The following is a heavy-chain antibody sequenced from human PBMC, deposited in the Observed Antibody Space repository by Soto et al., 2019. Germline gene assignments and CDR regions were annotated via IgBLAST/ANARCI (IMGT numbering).Heavy chain of an antibody. CDR1: GFTFSSFW. Sequence: EVQLVESGGGLVQPGGSLRLSCAASGFTFSSFWMHWVRQAPGEGLVWVSRINSDGSNTNYADSVKGRFTISRDNAKNTLYLQINSMRAEDTAVYYCARGGVPYAMSYWGQGNLVTVCS. J-gene: IGHJ4*02. CDR3: ARGGVPYAMSY. D-gene: IGHD2-2*01. V-gene: IGHV3-74*01. CDR2: INSDGSNT.